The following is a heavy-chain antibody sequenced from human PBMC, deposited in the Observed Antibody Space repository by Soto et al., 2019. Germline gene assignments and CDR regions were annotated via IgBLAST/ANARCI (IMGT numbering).Heavy chain of an antibody. V-gene: IGHV1-58*02. CDR3: AKEDYGDYLEYFQH. CDR2: IVVGSGNT. Sequence: SVKVSCKASGFTFTNSAIQWVRQARGQRLERIGWIVVGSGNTNYAQKFQERLTITRDMSTSTAYMELSSLRSEDTAVYYCAKEDYGDYLEYFQHWGQGTLVTVSS. CDR1: GFTFTNSA. D-gene: IGHD4-17*01. J-gene: IGHJ1*01.